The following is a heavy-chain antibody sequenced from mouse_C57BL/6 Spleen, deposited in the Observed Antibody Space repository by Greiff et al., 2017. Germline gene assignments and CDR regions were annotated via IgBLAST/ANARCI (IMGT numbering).Heavy chain of an antibody. CDR2: IWWDDDK. D-gene: IGHD2-1*01. CDR3: ARIGDGNYWYYFDY. CDR1: GFSLSTFGMG. V-gene: IGHV8-8*01. Sequence: QVTLKESGPGILQPSQTLSLTCSFSGFSLSTFGMGVGWIRQPSGKGLEWLAPIWWDDDKYYNPALKSRLTISKDTSKNQVFLKIANVDSADTATYYCARIGDGNYWYYFDYWGQGTTLTVSS. J-gene: IGHJ2*01.